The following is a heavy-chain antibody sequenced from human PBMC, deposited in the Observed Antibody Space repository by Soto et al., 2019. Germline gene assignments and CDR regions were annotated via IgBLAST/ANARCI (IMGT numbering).Heavy chain of an antibody. Sequence: QVQLVQSGAEVKKPGASVKVSCKASGYTFTSYGISWVRQAPGQGLEWMGWISAYNGNTNNAQKPQGRVTMTTDTSPSKAYTELRRLRSDGTAVYYCARDRGYSSGPDYWGQGTLVTVSS. V-gene: IGHV1-18*01. D-gene: IGHD5-18*01. CDR1: GYTFTSYG. J-gene: IGHJ4*02. CDR3: ARDRGYSSGPDY. CDR2: ISAYNGNT.